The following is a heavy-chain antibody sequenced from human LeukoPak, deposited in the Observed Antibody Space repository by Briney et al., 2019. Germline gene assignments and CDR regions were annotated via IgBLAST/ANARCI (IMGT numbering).Heavy chain of an antibody. Sequence: PGGSLRLSCAASGFTFSSYSMNWVRQAPGKGLAWVSSISSRSSYIYYADSVKGRFTISRDNAKNSLYLQMNSLRAEDTAVYYCAIDAGIVPAAIRYYYYMDVWGKGTTVTVSS. J-gene: IGHJ6*03. CDR3: AIDAGIVPAAIRYYYYMDV. CDR1: GFTFSSYS. V-gene: IGHV3-21*01. D-gene: IGHD2-2*02. CDR2: ISSRSSYI.